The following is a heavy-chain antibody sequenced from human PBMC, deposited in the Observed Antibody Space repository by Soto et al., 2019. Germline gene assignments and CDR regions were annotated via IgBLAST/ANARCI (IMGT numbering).Heavy chain of an antibody. V-gene: IGHV3-74*01. D-gene: IGHD3-10*01. J-gene: IGHJ4*02. CDR2: ITDDGSTT. CDR3: TRGPRPTSIGTGAF. Sequence: EVKLVESGGGLFQPGGSLRLSCETSGFIFSMYWMHWVRQVPGKGPQWVARITDDGSTTYYAASVEGRFTISRDNAKNALYLQMPSLIADDTAVYYCTRGPRPTSIGTGAFWGQGTLVTVSS. CDR1: GFIFSMYW.